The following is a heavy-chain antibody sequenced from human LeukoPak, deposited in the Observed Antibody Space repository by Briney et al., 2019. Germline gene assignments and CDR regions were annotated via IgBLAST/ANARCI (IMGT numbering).Heavy chain of an antibody. J-gene: IGHJ5*02. CDR1: GGSISNSSYY. V-gene: IGHV4-39*07. D-gene: IGHD2-2*01. Sequence: PSETLSLTCTVSGGSISNSSYYWGWIRQPPGKGLEWIGSIYYSGSTYYNPSLKSRATMSVDTSKNQFSLKLSSVTAADTAVYYCARVEPAATADPWGQGTLVTVSS. CDR2: IYYSGST. CDR3: ARVEPAATADP.